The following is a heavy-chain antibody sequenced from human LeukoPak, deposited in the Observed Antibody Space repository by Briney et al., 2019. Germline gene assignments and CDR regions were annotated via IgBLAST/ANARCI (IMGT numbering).Heavy chain of an antibody. CDR1: GFTFSSNY. J-gene: IGHJ6*02. CDR3: ARDLYYYYGMDV. Sequence: GGSLRLFCAASGFTFSSNYMSWVRQAPGKGLEWVSVIYSGGSIYYADSVKGRFTISRDNSKSTLYLQMNSLRAEDTAVYYCARDLYYYYGMDVWGQGTTVTVSS. V-gene: IGHV3-53*01. CDR2: IYSGGSI.